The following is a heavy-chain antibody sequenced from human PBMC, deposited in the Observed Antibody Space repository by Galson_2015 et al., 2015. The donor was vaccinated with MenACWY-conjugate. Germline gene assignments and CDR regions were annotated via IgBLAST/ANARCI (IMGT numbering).Heavy chain of an antibody. CDR1: GCAFAGYY. V-gene: IGHV1-2*02. CDR3: AILGYCSSTRCYNDYYYGIDV. D-gene: IGHD2-2*02. CDR2: NNPNRGGT. Sequence: SVKVACKASGCAFAGYYMHWVRQAPGQGLEWMGWNNPNRGGTNEAQKFQGGVTMTRDTSISTAYMELSRRRSDDTAVYYCAILGYCSSTRCYNDYYYGIDVWGQGTTVTVSS. J-gene: IGHJ6*02.